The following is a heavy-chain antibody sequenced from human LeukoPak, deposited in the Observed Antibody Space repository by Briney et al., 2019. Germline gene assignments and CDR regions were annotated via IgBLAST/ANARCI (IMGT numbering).Heavy chain of an antibody. J-gene: IGHJ6*02. CDR2: MNPNSGNT. D-gene: IGHD2-15*01. CDR3: ARGPPIYCSGGSCYSGYYYYGMDV. V-gene: IGHV1-8*01. Sequence: ASVKVSCKASGYTFTSYDINWVRQATGQGLEWMGWMNPNSGNTGYAQKFQGRVTMTRNTSINTAYMELSSLRSEDTAVYYCARGPPIYCSGGSCYSGYYYYGMDVWGQGTTVTVSS. CDR1: GYTFTSYD.